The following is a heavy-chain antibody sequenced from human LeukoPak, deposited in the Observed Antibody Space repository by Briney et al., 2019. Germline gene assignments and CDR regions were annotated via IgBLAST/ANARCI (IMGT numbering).Heavy chain of an antibody. D-gene: IGHD2-2*02. CDR3: ARHLYTYGALPYYFDY. V-gene: IGHV4-39*01. Sequence: SEPVSLTCSVSGGSISSSNYYWGWIRQPPGKGLEWIGSIYYSGSTYYNPSLKSRVTISVDTPKNQFSLKLSPVTAADTAVYYCARHLYTYGALPYYFDYSVQGTLVSVSS. J-gene: IGHJ4*02. CDR2: IYYSGST. CDR1: GGSISSSNYY.